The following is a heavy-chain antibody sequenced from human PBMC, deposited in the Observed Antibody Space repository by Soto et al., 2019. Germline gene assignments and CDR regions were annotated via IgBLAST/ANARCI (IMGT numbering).Heavy chain of an antibody. J-gene: IGHJ6*03. CDR3: ARNGGSSSCYPYYCYYSMDV. V-gene: IGHV1-18*01. CDR2: ISAYNGNT. Sequence: QVQLVQSGAEVKKPGASVKVSCKASGYTFTSYGISWVRQAPGQGLEWMGWISAYNGNTNYAQKLQGRLTMTTDTSASTAYMELRSLRSDDTAVYYCARNGGSSSCYPYYCYYSMDVWGKGTKVTVSS. D-gene: IGHD6-13*01. CDR1: GYTFTSYG.